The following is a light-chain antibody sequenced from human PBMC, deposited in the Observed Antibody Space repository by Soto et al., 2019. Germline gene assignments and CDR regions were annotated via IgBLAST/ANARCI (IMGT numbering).Light chain of an antibody. CDR1: QGISSY. Sequence: IXLHRVPSFLSAPLSRDSTLSHWASQGISSYLEWFQKKPGKAXKXXXYAASSLESGVPLRFSGSGSGTSFTLTISILQPEDFETYYCQQLLTSPITFGEGTRVDI. CDR3: QQLLTSPIT. J-gene: IGKJ5*01. V-gene: IGKV1-9*01. CDR2: AAS.